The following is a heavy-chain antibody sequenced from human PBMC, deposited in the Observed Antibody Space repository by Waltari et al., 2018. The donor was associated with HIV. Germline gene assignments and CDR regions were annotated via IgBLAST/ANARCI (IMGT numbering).Heavy chain of an antibody. V-gene: IGHV3-48*03. CDR2: ISRSGSTI. Sequence: EVQLVESGGGLVQPGGSRSLSCAASGFTFSSYEMNWVRQAPGKGLEWVSYISRSGSTIHYADSVKGRFTISRDNAKNSLYLRMNSLRAEDTAVYYCARAHITMIRGGNAFDIWGQGTMVTVSS. CDR3: ARAHITMIRGGNAFDI. J-gene: IGHJ3*02. CDR1: GFTFSSYE. D-gene: IGHD3-10*01.